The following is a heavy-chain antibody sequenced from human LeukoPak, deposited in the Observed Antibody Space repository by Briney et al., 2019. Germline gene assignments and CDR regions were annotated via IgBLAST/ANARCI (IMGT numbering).Heavy chain of an antibody. J-gene: IGHJ6*02. Sequence: ASVKVSCKASGYTFTSYYMHWVRQAPGQGLEWMGIINPSGGSTSYAQKFQGRVTMTRDTSTSTVYMELSSLRSEDTAVYYCARDYDSSGPRGSNYYYYYGMDVWGQGTTVTVSS. V-gene: IGHV1-46*01. CDR3: ARDYDSSGPRGSNYYYYYGMDV. CDR2: INPSGGST. D-gene: IGHD3-22*01. CDR1: GYTFTSYY.